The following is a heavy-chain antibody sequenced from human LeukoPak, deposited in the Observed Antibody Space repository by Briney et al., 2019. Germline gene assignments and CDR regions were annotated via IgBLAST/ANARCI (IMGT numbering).Heavy chain of an antibody. Sequence: GGSLRLSCAASGFTFSSYAMSWVRQAPGKGLEWVSAISGSGGSTYYADSMKGRFTISRDNSKNTLYLQMNSLRAEDTAVYYCPISIYDFWSGYRYYWGQGTLVTFSS. CDR2: ISGSGGST. V-gene: IGHV3-23*01. D-gene: IGHD3-3*01. CDR3: PISIYDFWSGYRYY. CDR1: GFTFSSYA. J-gene: IGHJ4*02.